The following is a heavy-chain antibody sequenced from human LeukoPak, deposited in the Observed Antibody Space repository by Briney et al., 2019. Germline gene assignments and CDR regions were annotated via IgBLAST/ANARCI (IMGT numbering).Heavy chain of an antibody. CDR2: IYSGGST. V-gene: IGHV3-53*01. D-gene: IGHD5-24*01. J-gene: IGHJ4*02. CDR1: GFTVSSNY. CDR3: AKPRWLQALDY. Sequence: PGGSLRLSCAASGFTVSSNYMSWVRQAPGKGLEWVSVIYSGGSTYYADSVKGRFTISRDNSKNTLYLQMNSLRAEDTAVYYCAKPRWLQALDYWGQGTLVTVSS.